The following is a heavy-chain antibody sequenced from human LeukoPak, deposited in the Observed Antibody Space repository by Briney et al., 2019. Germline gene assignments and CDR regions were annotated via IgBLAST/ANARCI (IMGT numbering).Heavy chain of an antibody. CDR1: GFTLSNYW. V-gene: IGHV3-7*01. CDR2: IKHDVSEK. Sequence: GGSLRLSCVASGFTLSNYWMSWVRHAPGKGLEWVANIKHDVSEKFYVDSVKGRFTISRDNAKNSLYLQMNSLRAEDTAVYFCAREGSSAWSVRGYFDYWGLGTLVTVSS. D-gene: IGHD6-19*01. CDR3: AREGSSAWSVRGYFDY. J-gene: IGHJ4*02.